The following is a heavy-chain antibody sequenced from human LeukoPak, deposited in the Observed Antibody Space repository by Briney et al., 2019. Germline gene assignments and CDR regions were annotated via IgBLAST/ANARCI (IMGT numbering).Heavy chain of an antibody. J-gene: IGHJ4*02. D-gene: IGHD6-13*01. CDR1: GYSISSGYY. CDR3: ARSRRSWSTFDY. V-gene: IGHV4-38-2*02. CDR2: IYHSGST. Sequence: SETLSLTCTVSGYSISSGYYWGWIRQPPGKGLEWIGNIYHSGSTYYNPSLKSRVTISVDTSKNQFSLKLTSVTATDTAVYYCARSRRSWSTFDYWGQGTLVTVSS.